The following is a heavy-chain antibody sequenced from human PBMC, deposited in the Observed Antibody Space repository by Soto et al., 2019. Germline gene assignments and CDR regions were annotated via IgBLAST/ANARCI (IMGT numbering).Heavy chain of an antibody. CDR1: GFTFSNYD. CDR2: IDIAGDT. V-gene: IGHV3-13*01. Sequence: GGSLRLSCAASGFTFSNYDMHWVRQATGKGLEWVSAIDIAGDTYYPDAVKGRFTISREKAKNSLYLQMNSLRADDTAVYYCARAARWLQSRYFDLWGRGTLVTVSS. CDR3: ARAARWLQSRYFDL. D-gene: IGHD5-12*01. J-gene: IGHJ2*01.